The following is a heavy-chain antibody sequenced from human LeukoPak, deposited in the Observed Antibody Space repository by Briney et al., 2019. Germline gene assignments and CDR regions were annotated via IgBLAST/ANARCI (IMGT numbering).Heavy chain of an antibody. Sequence: PGGSLRLSCAASGFTFSDYSMNWVRQAPGKGLEWVSSLSSTLRYIYYADSVKGRFTISRDNANNLLYLQMNSLRVEDTAAYYCARGDMITSGGAHYLYYYMDVWGRGTSVAVSS. CDR2: LSSTLRYI. CDR1: GFTFSDYS. V-gene: IGHV3-21*01. CDR3: ARGDMITSGGAHYLYYYMDV. J-gene: IGHJ6*03. D-gene: IGHD3-16*01.